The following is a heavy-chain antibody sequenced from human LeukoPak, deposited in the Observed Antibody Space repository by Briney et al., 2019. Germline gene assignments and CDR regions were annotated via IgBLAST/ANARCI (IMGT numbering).Heavy chain of an antibody. J-gene: IGHJ4*02. CDR2: INQDGIEK. D-gene: IGHD2-2*01. Sequence: GGSLRLSCAASGFAFSSYWMTWVRQAPGKGLEWVANINQDGIEKYYVDSVKGRFTLSRDNAKNSLYLQMNSLRAEDTAVYYCSCSNTNYWGQGTLVIVSS. V-gene: IGHV3-7*01. CDR1: GFAFSSYW. CDR3: SCSNTNY.